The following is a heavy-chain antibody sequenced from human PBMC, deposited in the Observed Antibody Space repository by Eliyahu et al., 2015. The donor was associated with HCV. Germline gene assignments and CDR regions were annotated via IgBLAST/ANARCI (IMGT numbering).Heavy chain of an antibody. J-gene: IGHJ6*02. V-gene: IGHV3-30*18. CDR1: GFTFXSXG. Sequence: QVQLVESGGGXVQPGRSLRLSCXASGFTFXSXGXHWXRQAPGKGLEWXAVXSYDGSNKYYADSVKGRFTISRDNSKNTLYLQMNSLRAEDTAVYYCAKDNIAAAVGYYYYYGMDVWGQGTTVTVSS. CDR2: XSYDGSNK. CDR3: AKDNIAAAVGYYYYYGMDV. D-gene: IGHD6-13*01.